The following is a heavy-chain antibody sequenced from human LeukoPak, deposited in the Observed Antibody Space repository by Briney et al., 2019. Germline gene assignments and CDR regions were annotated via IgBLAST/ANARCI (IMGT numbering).Heavy chain of an antibody. V-gene: IGHV3-7*01. CDR1: GFTFSSYW. D-gene: IGHD1-26*01. CDR2: IKQDGSEK. CDR3: ARLVDRKSYYYYMDV. Sequence: GGSLRLSCAASGFTFSSYWMSWVRQAPGKGLEWVANIKQDGSEKYYADSVKGRFTISRDNAKNSLYLQMNSLRAEDTAVYYCARLVDRKSYYYYMDVWGKGTTVTVSS. J-gene: IGHJ6*03.